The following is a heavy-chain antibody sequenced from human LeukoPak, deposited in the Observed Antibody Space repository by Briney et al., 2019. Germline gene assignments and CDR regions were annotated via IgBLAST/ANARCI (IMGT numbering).Heavy chain of an antibody. J-gene: IGHJ5*02. D-gene: IGHD3-22*01. CDR3: AREATIIVVAQRYNWFDP. CDR2: ISYDGSNK. CDR1: GFTFSSYG. Sequence: GGSLRLPCAASGFTFSSYGMHWVRQAPGKGLEWVAAISYDGSNKYYADSVKGRFTISRDNSKNTLYLQMNRLRAEDTAVYYCAREATIIVVAQRYNWFDPWGQGTPVTVSS. V-gene: IGHV3-30-3*01.